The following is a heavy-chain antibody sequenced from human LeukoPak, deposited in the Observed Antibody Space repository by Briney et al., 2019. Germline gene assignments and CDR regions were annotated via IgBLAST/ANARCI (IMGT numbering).Heavy chain of an antibody. CDR2: ISHSGGAE. J-gene: IGHJ4*02. Sequence: PGGSLRLSCAASGFRFSAYSMNWVRQAPGKGLEWISYISHSGGAEHYTDSVKGRFTISRDNAKNALYLQMNSLRAEDTAVYFCARDYVFAFDYWSQGTLVTVSS. CDR3: ARDYVFAFDY. V-gene: IGHV3-48*01. D-gene: IGHD3-10*02. CDR1: GFRFSAYS.